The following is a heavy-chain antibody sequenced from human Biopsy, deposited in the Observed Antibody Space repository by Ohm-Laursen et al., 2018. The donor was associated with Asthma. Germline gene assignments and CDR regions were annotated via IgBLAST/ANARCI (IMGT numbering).Heavy chain of an antibody. CDR2: INSVFGTT. J-gene: IGHJ4*02. D-gene: IGHD2-2*01. V-gene: IGHV1-69*01. CDR3: ARKAGSCISRTCYSLDF. CDR1: GGTFNTYV. Sequence: ACSVKVSCKSLGGTFNTYVIGWWRQAPGQGLEWMGGINSVFGTTTYPQKFQDRVTITADDSTSTVYMELSSLRSEDTAVYYCARKAGSCISRTCYSLDFWGQGTLVTVSS.